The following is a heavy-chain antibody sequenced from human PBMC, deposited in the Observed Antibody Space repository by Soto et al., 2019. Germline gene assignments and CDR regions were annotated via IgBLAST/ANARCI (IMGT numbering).Heavy chain of an antibody. CDR3: APWFGAFDY. Sequence: QVQLVESGGGGVQPGRSLSLSCAASGFTFSSYGMHWVRQAPGKGREWVAVISYDGSNKYYADSVKGRFTISRDNSKNTLYLEMNSLRAEDTAVYYCAPWFGAFDYWGQGTLVTVSS. V-gene: IGHV3-30*03. CDR2: ISYDGSNK. D-gene: IGHD3-10*01. J-gene: IGHJ4*02. CDR1: GFTFSSYG.